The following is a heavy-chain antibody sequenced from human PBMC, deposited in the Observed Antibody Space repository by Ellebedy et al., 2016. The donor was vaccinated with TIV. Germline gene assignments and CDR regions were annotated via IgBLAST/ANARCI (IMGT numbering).Heavy chain of an antibody. V-gene: IGHV1-69*04. CDR1: GGTFSNYA. J-gene: IGHJ4*02. Sequence: AASVKVSCKASGGTFSNYAINWVRQAPGQGLEWMGRIIPILDITNYAQRFQGRVTITADKSTTTAYMDLTSLRSDDTAVYYCARWGGYSGTFQGPFDFWGQGTLVTVSS. CDR2: IIPILDIT. CDR3: ARWGGYSGTFQGPFDF. D-gene: IGHD5-12*01.